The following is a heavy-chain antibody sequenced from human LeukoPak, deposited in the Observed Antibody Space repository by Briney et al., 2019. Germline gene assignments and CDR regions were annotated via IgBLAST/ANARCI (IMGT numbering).Heavy chain of an antibody. Sequence: PGGSLRLSCAASGFTFDDYGMSWVRQAPGKGLEWVSSISSSSSYIYYADSVKGRFTISRDNAKNSLYLQMNSLRAEDTAVYYCARATTDGMDVWGQGTTVTVSS. D-gene: IGHD4-17*01. V-gene: IGHV3-21*01. CDR1: GFTFDDYG. CDR3: ARATTDGMDV. CDR2: ISSSSSYI. J-gene: IGHJ6*02.